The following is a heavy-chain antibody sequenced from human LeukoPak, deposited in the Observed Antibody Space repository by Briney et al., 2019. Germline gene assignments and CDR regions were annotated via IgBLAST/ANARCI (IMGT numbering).Heavy chain of an antibody. V-gene: IGHV1-8*01. J-gene: IGHJ5*02. CDR1: GYPFTSYN. D-gene: IGHD4-17*01. CDR2: MNTNSGNT. Sequence: ASVKVSCKASGYPFTSYNVNWVRQATGQGLEWMGWMNTNSGNTGYSQNFQGRVTMTRDTSTSTVYMELSSLRSEDTAVYYCARGATVTTSNWFDPWGQGTLVTVSS. CDR3: ARGATVTTSNWFDP.